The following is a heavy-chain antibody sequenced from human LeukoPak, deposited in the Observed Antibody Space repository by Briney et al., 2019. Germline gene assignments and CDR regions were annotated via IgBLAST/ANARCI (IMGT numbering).Heavy chain of an antibody. CDR3: ARQIAARPRFVNWFDP. Sequence: ASVKVSCKASGYTFTSYDINWVRQATGQGLEWMGWMNPNSGNTGYAQKFQGRVPMTRNTSISTAYMEVSNLRSEDTAVYYCARQIAARPRFVNWFDPWGQGTLVTVSS. D-gene: IGHD6-6*01. J-gene: IGHJ5*02. CDR2: MNPNSGNT. CDR1: GYTFTSYD. V-gene: IGHV1-8*01.